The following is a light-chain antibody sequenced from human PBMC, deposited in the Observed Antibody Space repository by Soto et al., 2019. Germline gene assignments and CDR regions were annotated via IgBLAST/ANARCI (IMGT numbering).Light chain of an antibody. J-gene: IGLJ3*02. CDR1: SSDVGGYNY. V-gene: IGLV2-14*01. CDR3: CSYTTRSTWV. Sequence: QSALTQPASVSGSPGQSITISCTGTSSDVGGYNYVSWYQQHHGKAPRFMIYEVSNRPSGVSNRFSGSKSGNTASLAISGLQADDEADYYCCSYTTRSTWVFGGGTKLTVL. CDR2: EVS.